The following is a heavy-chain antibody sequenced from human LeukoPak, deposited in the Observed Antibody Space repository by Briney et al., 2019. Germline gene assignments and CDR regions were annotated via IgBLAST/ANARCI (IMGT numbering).Heavy chain of an antibody. CDR1: GYTFTSYG. CDR2: ISAENGNT. Sequence: ASVKVSCKASGYTFTSYGISWVRQAPGQGLEWMGWISAENGNTNYAQKLQGRVTMTTDTSTSTAYMELRSLRSDDTGVYYCARDRVRTIRGARYYYGMDVWGQGTTVTVSS. CDR3: ARDRVRTIRGARYYYGMDV. D-gene: IGHD3-10*01. J-gene: IGHJ6*02. V-gene: IGHV1-18*01.